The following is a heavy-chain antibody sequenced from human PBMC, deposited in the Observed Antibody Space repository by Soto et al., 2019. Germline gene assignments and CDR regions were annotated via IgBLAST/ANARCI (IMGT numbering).Heavy chain of an antibody. CDR1: GGSVSSGSYY. CDR2: IYYSGST. V-gene: IGHV4-61*01. D-gene: IGHD2-21*01. Sequence: QVQLQESGPGLVKPSETLSLTCTVSGGSVSSGSYYWSWIRQPPGKGLEWIGYIYYSGSTNYNPSLRSRVTISVDTSKSQFSLKLSSVTAADTAVYYCARVASYCGGAGPVGYWGQGTLVTVSS. J-gene: IGHJ4*02. CDR3: ARVASYCGGAGPVGY.